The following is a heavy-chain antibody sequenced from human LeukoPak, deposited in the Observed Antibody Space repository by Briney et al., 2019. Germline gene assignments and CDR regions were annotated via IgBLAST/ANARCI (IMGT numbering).Heavy chain of an antibody. V-gene: IGHV4-34*01. D-gene: IGHD5-18*01. CDR1: GGSFSGYY. Sequence: SETLSLTCTVYGGSFSGYYWSWIRQPPGKGLEWIGEINHSGSTNYNPSLKSRVTISVDTSKNQFSLKLSSVTAADTAVYYCARGVDTAMVVFDYWGQGTLVTVSS. CDR3: ARGVDTAMVVFDY. J-gene: IGHJ4*02. CDR2: INHSGST.